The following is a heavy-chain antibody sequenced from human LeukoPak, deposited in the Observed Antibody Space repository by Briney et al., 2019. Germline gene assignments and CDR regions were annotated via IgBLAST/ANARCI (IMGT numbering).Heavy chain of an antibody. Sequence: KPSETLSLTCTVSGGSVSSGSYYWIRQPPGKGLEWIGYIYYSGSTDYNPSLKSRVTISLDTSKNQFSLNLSSVTAADTAVYYCARSRNDYILDYWGQGTLVTVSS. V-gene: IGHV4-61*01. CDR3: ARSRNDYILDY. J-gene: IGHJ4*02. CDR2: IYYSGST. D-gene: IGHD4-11*01. CDR1: GGSVSSGSYY.